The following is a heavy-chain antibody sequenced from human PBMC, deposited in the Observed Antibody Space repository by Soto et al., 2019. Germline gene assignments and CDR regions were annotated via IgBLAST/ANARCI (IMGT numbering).Heavy chain of an antibody. CDR1: GFTFTSSA. V-gene: IGHV1-58*01. D-gene: IGHD4-4*01. J-gene: IGHJ4*02. Sequence: GASVKVSCKASGFTFTSSAVQWVRQARGQPLEWIGWIVLGNGNTNYAQKFQGRVTITRDKSTSTAYMDLSRLRSDDTAVYYCARAWGTVTTPPLYFDYWGQGTLVTVSS. CDR2: IVLGNGNT. CDR3: ARAWGTVTTPPLYFDY.